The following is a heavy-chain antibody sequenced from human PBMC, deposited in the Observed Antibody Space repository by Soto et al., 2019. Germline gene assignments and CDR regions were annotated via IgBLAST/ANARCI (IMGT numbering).Heavy chain of an antibody. CDR2: IYWDDDK. CDR3: AHRPGYCTGGSCYSS. J-gene: IGHJ5*02. Sequence: SGPTVVNPTQTLTLACTFSRFSLNTSGVGVGWIRQPPGKALEWLALIYWDDDKRYRPSLMSRLTITKDTSKNQVVLRMTNMDPVDTVTYYCAHRPGYCTGGSCYSSWGQGTLVTVSS. V-gene: IGHV2-5*02. CDR1: RFSLNTSGVG. D-gene: IGHD2-15*01.